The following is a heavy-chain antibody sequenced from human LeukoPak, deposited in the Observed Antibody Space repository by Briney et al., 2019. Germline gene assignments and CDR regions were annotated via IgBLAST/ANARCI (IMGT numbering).Heavy chain of an antibody. J-gene: IGHJ6*03. CDR1: GYSISSGYY. D-gene: IGHD6-13*01. CDR2: IYHSGST. CDR3: AGVRSAAAGRPYYYYYYMDV. V-gene: IGHV4-38-2*02. Sequence: PSETLSLTCTVSGYSISSGYYWGWIRQPPGKGLEWIGSIYHSGSTYYNPSLKSRVTISVDTSKNQFSLKLSSVTAADTAVYYCAGVRSAAAGRPYYYYYYMDVWGKGTTVTVSS.